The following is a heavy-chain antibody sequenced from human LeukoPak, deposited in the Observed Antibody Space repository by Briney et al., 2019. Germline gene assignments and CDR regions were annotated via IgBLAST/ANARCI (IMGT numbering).Heavy chain of an antibody. CDR3: ARVLSGRGSLYSYYYYMDV. CDR2: IKQDGSEK. V-gene: IGHV3-7*03. Sequence: GGSLRLSCAASGFTFSSYWMSWVRQAPGKGLEWVANIKQDGSEKYYVDSVKGRFTISRDNSKNTLYLQMNSLRTEDTAVYYCARVLSGRGSLYSYYYYMDVWGKGTTVTISS. CDR1: GFTFSSYW. D-gene: IGHD3-10*01. J-gene: IGHJ6*03.